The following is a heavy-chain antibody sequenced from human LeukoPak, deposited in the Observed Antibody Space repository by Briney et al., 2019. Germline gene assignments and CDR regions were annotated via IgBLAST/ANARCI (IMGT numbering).Heavy chain of an antibody. CDR2: ISGSGYTT. CDR1: GITFSSYD. Sequence: GGSLRLSCAASGITFSSYDMSWVRQAPGKGLYWVSAISGSGYTTYYADSVKGRFTISRDNSKNTLYLQMNSLKAEYTALYYCTKVSTDPTQLWPELAYWGQGTLVTVSS. CDR3: TKVSTDPTQLWPELAY. D-gene: IGHD5-18*01. J-gene: IGHJ4*02. V-gene: IGHV3-23*01.